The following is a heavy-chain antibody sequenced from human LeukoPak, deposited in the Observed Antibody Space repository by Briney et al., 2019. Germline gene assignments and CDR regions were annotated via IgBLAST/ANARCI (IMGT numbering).Heavy chain of an antibody. V-gene: IGHV3-30*18. Sequence: PGRSLRLSCAASGFTFSSYGMHWVRQAPGKGLEWVAVISYDGSNKYYADPVKGRFTISRDNSKNTLYLQMNSLRAEDTAVYYCAKEGGPYYFDYWGQGTLVTVSS. CDR2: ISYDGSNK. CDR3: AKEGGPYYFDY. D-gene: IGHD3-16*01. J-gene: IGHJ4*02. CDR1: GFTFSSYG.